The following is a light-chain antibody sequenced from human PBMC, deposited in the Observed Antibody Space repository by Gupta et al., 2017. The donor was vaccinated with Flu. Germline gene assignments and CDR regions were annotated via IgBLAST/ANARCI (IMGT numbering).Light chain of an antibody. CDR3: NSDTSSSIFV. Sequence: STTICSTGTSSDVGGYNYVSWYQQHPGKAPKLMIYEGSRRPSVVSNRFSGSKAGNTASLTISGHQEEDEADYYSNSDTSSSIFVFGTGTKVTVL. V-gene: IGLV2-14*01. J-gene: IGLJ1*01. CDR1: SSDVGGYNY. CDR2: EGS.